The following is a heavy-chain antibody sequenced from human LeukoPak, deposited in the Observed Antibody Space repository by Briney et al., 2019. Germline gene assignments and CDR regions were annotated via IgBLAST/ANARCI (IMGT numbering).Heavy chain of an antibody. D-gene: IGHD4-23*01. CDR1: GFTFSSYA. J-gene: IGHJ4*02. CDR3: ASHPGYGGFDY. CDR2: IPYDGSNK. Sequence: PGGSLRLSCAASGFTFSSYAMHWVRQAPGKGLEWVVVIPYDGSNKYYADSVKGRFTISRDNSKNTLYLQMNSLRAEDTAVYYCASHPGYGGFDYWGQGTLVTVSS. V-gene: IGHV3-30-3*01.